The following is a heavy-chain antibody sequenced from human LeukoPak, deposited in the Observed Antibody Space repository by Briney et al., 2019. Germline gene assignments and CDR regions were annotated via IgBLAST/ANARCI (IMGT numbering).Heavy chain of an antibody. CDR2: INPNSGGT. J-gene: IGHJ4*02. CDR1: RYTFTGYY. D-gene: IGHD6-13*01. Sequence: ASVKVSCKASRYTFTGYYMHWVRQAPGQGLEWMGWINPNSGGTNYAQKFQGRVTMTRDTSISTAYMELSRLRSDDTAVYYCARDVLEQLVQGYDDYWGQGTLVTVSS. CDR3: ARDVLEQLVQGYDDY. V-gene: IGHV1-2*02.